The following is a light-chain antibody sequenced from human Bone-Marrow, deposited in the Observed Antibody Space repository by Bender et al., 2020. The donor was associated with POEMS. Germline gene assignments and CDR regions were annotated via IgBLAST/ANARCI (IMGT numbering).Light chain of an antibody. V-gene: IGLV2-8*01. Sequence: QSALSQPPSAAGSPGQSVTISCTGAKSDIGIYNHVCWYQQHPGKAPKLILYDVTKRPSGVSNRFSGSKSGNTASLTISGLQAEDEADYYCSSYAGFSTYVFGTGTTVTVL. CDR3: SSYAGFSTYV. J-gene: IGLJ1*01. CDR1: KSDIGIYNH. CDR2: DVT.